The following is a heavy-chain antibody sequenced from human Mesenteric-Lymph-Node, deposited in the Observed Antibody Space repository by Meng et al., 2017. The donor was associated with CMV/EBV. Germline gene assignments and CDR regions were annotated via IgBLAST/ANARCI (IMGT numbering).Heavy chain of an antibody. CDR1: GFRLSKSS. J-gene: IGHJ4*02. V-gene: IGHV3-74*01. CDR2: INGDGSST. Sequence: CAVSGFRLSKSSMHWGRQAPGKGLVWVALINGDGSSTSYADSVKGRFTISRDNAKNTLYLHMNSLRGDDTATYYCAGDDGSGSPFDYWGQGTLVTVSS. D-gene: IGHD3-10*01. CDR3: AGDDGSGSPFDY.